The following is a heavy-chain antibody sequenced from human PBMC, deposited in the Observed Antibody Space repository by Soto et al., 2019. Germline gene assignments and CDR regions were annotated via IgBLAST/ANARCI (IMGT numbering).Heavy chain of an antibody. V-gene: IGHV3-23*01. CDR2: ISGSGGSK. D-gene: IGHD3-22*01. CDR3: AKERKAVAYYADIDAFDI. CDR1: GFTFSSYA. Sequence: GGSLRLSCAASGFTFSSYAMSWVRQAPGKGLEWVSAISGSGGSKYYADDVEGRFTISRDNSKNRLYMQMNRLRAEETAVYYCAKERKAVAYYADIDAFDIWGQGTMVTVSS. J-gene: IGHJ3*02.